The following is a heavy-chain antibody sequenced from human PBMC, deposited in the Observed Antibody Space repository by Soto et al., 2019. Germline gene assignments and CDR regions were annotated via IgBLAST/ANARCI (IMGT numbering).Heavy chain of an antibody. CDR3: ALSSVTYYDFWSGYSI. CDR2: FDPEDGET. D-gene: IGHD3-3*01. Sequence: ASVKVSCQVSGYTIPELSMHWVRQAPGKGLEWMGGFDPEDGETIYAQKFQGRVTMTEDTSTDTAYMELSSLRSEDTAVYYCALSSVTYYDFWSGYSIWGQGTLVTVSS. V-gene: IGHV1-24*01. J-gene: IGHJ4*02. CDR1: GYTIPELS.